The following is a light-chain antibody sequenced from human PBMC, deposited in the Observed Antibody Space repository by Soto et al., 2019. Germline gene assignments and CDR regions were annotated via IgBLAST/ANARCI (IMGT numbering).Light chain of an antibody. CDR2: DAS. V-gene: IGKV3-11*01. Sequence: EIVLTQSPATLSLSPGERATLSCRASQSVSSYLAWYQQKPGQAPRLLIYDASNRATGIPARFSGSGSGTVFTLTISSLEPEDFAVYYCQQRSNGLTFGGATQVEIK. J-gene: IGKJ4*01. CDR1: QSVSSY. CDR3: QQRSNGLT.